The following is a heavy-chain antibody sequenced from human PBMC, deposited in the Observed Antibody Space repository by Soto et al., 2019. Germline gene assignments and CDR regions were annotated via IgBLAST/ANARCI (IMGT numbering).Heavy chain of an antibody. J-gene: IGHJ4*02. D-gene: IGHD3-22*01. V-gene: IGHV3-15*01. Sequence: EVQLVESGGGLVKPGGSLRLSCAASGFTFSNAWMSWVRQAPGKGLEWVGRIKSKTDGGTTDYAAPVKGRFTISRDDSKNTLYLQMNSLKTEDTAVYYCTTGGVRDSSGYYRDYYFDYWGQGTLVTVSS. CDR1: GFTFSNAW. CDR3: TTGGVRDSSGYYRDYYFDY. CDR2: IKSKTDGGTT.